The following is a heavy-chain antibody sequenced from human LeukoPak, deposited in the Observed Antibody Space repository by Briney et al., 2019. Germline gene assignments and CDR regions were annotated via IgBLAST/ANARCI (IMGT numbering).Heavy chain of an antibody. CDR2: IKQDGSEE. Sequence: GGSLRLSCVGSEFTFSTYWMSWVRQAPGKGLEWLANIKQDGSEEYYVDSVKGRFTISRDNSKNTLYLQMNSLRAEDTAVYYCARDKSLGSSSENYYYGMDVWGQGTTVTVSS. D-gene: IGHD6-6*01. CDR3: ARDKSLGSSSENYYYGMDV. J-gene: IGHJ6*02. CDR1: EFTFSTYW. V-gene: IGHV3-7*01.